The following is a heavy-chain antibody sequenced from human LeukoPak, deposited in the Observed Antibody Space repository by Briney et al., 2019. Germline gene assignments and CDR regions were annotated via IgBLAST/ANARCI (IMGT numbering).Heavy chain of an antibody. V-gene: IGHV3-30*18. CDR3: AKDQTAVGATAFDY. CDR1: GFTFSSYG. Sequence: GGSLRLSCAASGFTFSSYGMHWVRQAPGKGLEWVAVISHDGSNKYYADSVKGRFTISRDNSKNTLYLQMNSLRAEDTAVYYCAKDQTAVGATAFDYWGQGTLVTVSS. D-gene: IGHD1-26*01. J-gene: IGHJ4*02. CDR2: ISHDGSNK.